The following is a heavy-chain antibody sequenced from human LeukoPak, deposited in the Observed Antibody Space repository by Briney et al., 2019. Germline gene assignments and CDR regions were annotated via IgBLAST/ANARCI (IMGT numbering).Heavy chain of an antibody. J-gene: IGHJ3*02. V-gene: IGHV4-4*07. Sequence: SETLSLTCTVSGGSISSYYWSWIRQPAGKGLEWIGRIYTSGSTNYNPSLKSRVTMSVDTSKNQFSLKLSSVTAADTAVYYCARDPSIGSPRAFDIWGQGTMVTVSS. CDR3: ARDPSIGSPRAFDI. CDR2: IYTSGST. D-gene: IGHD6-19*01. CDR1: GGSISSYY.